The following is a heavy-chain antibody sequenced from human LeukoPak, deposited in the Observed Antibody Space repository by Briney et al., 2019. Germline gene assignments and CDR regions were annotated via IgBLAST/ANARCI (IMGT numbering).Heavy chain of an antibody. CDR2: INPNSGGT. J-gene: IGHJ6*02. V-gene: IGHV1-2*02. Sequence: ASVKVSCKASRYTFTGYYMHWVRQAPGQGLEWMGWINPNSGGTNYAQKFQGRVTMTRDTSISTAYMELSRLRSDDTAVYYCARDQGGTHQLLYWPSGMDVWGQGTTVTVSS. D-gene: IGHD2-2*02. CDR1: RYTFTGYY. CDR3: ARDQGGTHQLLYWPSGMDV.